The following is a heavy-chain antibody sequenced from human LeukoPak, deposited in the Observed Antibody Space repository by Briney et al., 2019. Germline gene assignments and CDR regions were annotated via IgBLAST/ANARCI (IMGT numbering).Heavy chain of an antibody. J-gene: IGHJ3*02. CDR3: ARPDYDDYVYAFDI. V-gene: IGHV4-34*01. CDR1: GGSFSGYY. CDR2: INHSGST. D-gene: IGHD4-17*01. Sequence: SETLSLTCAVYGGSFSGYYWSWIRQPPGKGLEWIGEINHSGSTNYNPSLKSRVTISVDKSKNQFSLKLSSVTAADTAVYYCARPDYDDYVYAFDIWGQGTMVTVSS.